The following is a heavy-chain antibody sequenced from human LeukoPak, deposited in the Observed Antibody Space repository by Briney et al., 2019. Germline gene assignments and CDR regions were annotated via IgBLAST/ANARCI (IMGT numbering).Heavy chain of an antibody. CDR1: GGSITSTSYY. D-gene: IGHD3-10*01. CDR3: ARDLIVPDAMTGSGSYSTDY. Sequence: SETLSLTCTVSGGSITSTSYYWGWIRQPPGKGLERIGSIYYSGITYYNPSLKSRVTISVDTSKNQFSLKLSSVTAADTAVYYCARDLIVPDAMTGSGSYSTDYWGQGTLATVSS. CDR2: IYYSGIT. V-gene: IGHV4-39*07. J-gene: IGHJ4*02.